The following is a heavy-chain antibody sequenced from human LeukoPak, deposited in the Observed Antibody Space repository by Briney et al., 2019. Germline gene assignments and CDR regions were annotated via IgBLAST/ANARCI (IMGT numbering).Heavy chain of an antibody. Sequence: PGRSLRLSCAASGFTFSSYGMHWVRQAPGKGLEWVAVISYDGSNKYYADSVKGRFTISRDNSKNTLYLQMNSLRAEDTAVYYCAKDRGSSWYLDYWGQGTLVTVSS. CDR1: GFTFSSYG. CDR2: ISYDGSNK. V-gene: IGHV3-30*18. J-gene: IGHJ4*02. D-gene: IGHD6-13*01. CDR3: AKDRGSSWYLDY.